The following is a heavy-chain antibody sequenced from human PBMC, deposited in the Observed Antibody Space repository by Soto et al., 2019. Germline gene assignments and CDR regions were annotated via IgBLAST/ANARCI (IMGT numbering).Heavy chain of an antibody. CDR2: IYHSGST. D-gene: IGHD5-12*01. CDR1: GGSISSSNW. J-gene: IGHJ6*02. Sequence: SETLSLTCAVSGGSISSSNWWSWVRQPPGKGLEWIGEIYHSGSTNYNPSLKSRVTISVDKSKNQFSLKLSSVTAADAAVYYCARYKTGYDSEYYFYGMDVWGQGTTVTVSS. CDR3: ARYKTGYDSEYYFYGMDV. V-gene: IGHV4-4*02.